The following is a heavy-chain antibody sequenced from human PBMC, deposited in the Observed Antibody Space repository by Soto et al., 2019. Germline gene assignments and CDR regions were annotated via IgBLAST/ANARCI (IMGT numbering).Heavy chain of an antibody. J-gene: IGHJ4*02. Sequence: HPGGSLRLSCAASGFSFSGYAMSWVRQAPGKGLGWVSTISGSGATTYYADSVRGRFTISRDNSDNTLYLQMNSLRAEDTAVYYCAKSRSGYTKNYFDFWGQGIPVTVS. CDR2: ISGSGATT. V-gene: IGHV3-23*01. D-gene: IGHD3-3*01. CDR3: AKSRSGYTKNYFDF. CDR1: GFSFSGYA.